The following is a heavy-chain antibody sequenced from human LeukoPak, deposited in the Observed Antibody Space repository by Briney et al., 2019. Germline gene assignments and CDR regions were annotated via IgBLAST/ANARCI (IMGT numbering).Heavy chain of an antibody. D-gene: IGHD4-17*01. V-gene: IGHV4-59*07. CDR3: ARGIESYGDYGY. CDR2: MYNSGST. CDR1: GGSLSGSY. J-gene: IGHJ4*02. Sequence: SDTLSLTCTVSGGSLSGSYWSWIRQPPGQGLEWMAYMYNSGSTNYNPSLKSRVTISIDTSKNQFSLKLSSLTAADTAIYYCARGIESYGDYGYWGQGILVTVSS.